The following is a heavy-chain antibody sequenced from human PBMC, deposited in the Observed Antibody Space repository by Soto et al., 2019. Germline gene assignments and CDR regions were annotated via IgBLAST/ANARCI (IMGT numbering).Heavy chain of an antibody. D-gene: IGHD2-2*01. CDR1: GGSISSSSYY. J-gene: IGHJ4*02. V-gene: IGHV4-39*01. CDR3: AFLSYQPLLLAASDF. Sequence: SETLSLTCTVSGGSISSSSYYWGWIRQPPGKGLEWIGSIYYSGSTYYNPSLKSRVTISVDTSKNQFSLKLSSVTAADTAVYYCAFLSYQPLLLAASDFWGKGTLVTVSS. CDR2: IYYSGST.